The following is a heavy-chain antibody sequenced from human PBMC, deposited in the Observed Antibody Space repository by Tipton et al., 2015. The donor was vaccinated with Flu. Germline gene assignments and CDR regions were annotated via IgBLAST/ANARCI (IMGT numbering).Heavy chain of an antibody. CDR2: IYYSGST. J-gene: IGHJ3*02. CDR1: GGSISSYY. V-gene: IGHV4-59*01. D-gene: IGHD5-24*01. Sequence: TLSLTCTVSGGSISSYYWSWIRQPPGKGLEWIGYIYYSGSTNYNPSLKSRVTISVDTSKNQFSPKLSSVTAADTAVYYCACGRWPHAFDIWGQGTMVTVSS. CDR3: ACGRWPHAFDI.